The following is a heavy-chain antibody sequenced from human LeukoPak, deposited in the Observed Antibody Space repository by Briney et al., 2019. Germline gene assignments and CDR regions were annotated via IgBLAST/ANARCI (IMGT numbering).Heavy chain of an antibody. V-gene: IGHV4-59*11. CDR2: IYYSGST. J-gene: IGHJ4*02. Sequence: PSETLSLTCTVSGGSISSHYWSCIRQPPGKGLEWIGYIYYSGSTNYNPSLKSRVTISVDTSKNQFSLKLSSVTAADTAVYYCARVSSSGYSPAFDYWGQGTLVTVSS. CDR1: GGSISSHY. D-gene: IGHD3-22*01. CDR3: ARVSSSGYSPAFDY.